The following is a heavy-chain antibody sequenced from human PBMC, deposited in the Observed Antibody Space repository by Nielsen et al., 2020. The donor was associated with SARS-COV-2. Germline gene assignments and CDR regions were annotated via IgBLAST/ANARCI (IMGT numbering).Heavy chain of an antibody. CDR2: ISSSSSTI. Sequence: GGSLRLSCAASGFTFSSYSMNWVRQAPGKGLEWVSYISSSSSTIYYADSVKGRFTISRDNAKNSLYLQMNSLRAEDTAVYYCARDPHSSGWYRLYYYGMDVWGQGTTVTVSS. V-gene: IGHV3-48*01. CDR1: GFTFSSYS. J-gene: IGHJ6*02. CDR3: ARDPHSSGWYRLYYYGMDV. D-gene: IGHD6-19*01.